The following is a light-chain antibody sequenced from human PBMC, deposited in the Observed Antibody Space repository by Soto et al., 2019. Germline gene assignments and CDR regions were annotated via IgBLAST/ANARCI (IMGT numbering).Light chain of an antibody. CDR3: ASYTNSINYV. J-gene: IGLJ1*01. V-gene: IGLV2-8*01. Sequence: QSALTQPPSASGSPGQSVTISCTGTSSDVGGYNYVSWYQQHPGKAPKLMIYEVTKRPSGVPDRFSGSKSGNTASLTVSGLQAEDEADYYCASYTNSINYVLGSGTKVT. CDR1: SSDVGGYNY. CDR2: EVT.